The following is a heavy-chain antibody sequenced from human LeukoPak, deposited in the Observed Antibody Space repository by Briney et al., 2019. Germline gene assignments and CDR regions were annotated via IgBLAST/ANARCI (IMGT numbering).Heavy chain of an antibody. CDR3: ARQGGNFDY. V-gene: IGHV3-7*01. CDR2: IKHDESEK. D-gene: IGHD2-15*01. J-gene: IGHJ4*02. CDR1: GFTFSSYW. Sequence: GGSLRLSCAVSGFTFSSYWMSWVRKAPRKGLEWVASIKHDESEKYYVDSVKGRFTISRDNAKNSLYLQMNSLRAEDTAVYYCARQGGNFDYWGQGTLVTVSS.